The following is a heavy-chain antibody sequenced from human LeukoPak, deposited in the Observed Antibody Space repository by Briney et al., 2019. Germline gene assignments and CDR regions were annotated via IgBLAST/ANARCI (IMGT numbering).Heavy chain of an antibody. CDR1: GYTFTSYG. V-gene: IGHV1-18*01. D-gene: IGHD3-10*01. CDR2: ISAYNGNT. J-gene: IGHJ4*02. CDR3: ARVFNDLAGSGSLIGFDY. Sequence: ASVKVSCKASGYTFTSYGISWVRQAPGQGLEWMGWISAYNGNTNYAQKLQGRVTMTTDTSTSTAYMELRSLRSDDTAVYYCARVFNDLAGSGSLIGFDYWGQGTLVTVSS.